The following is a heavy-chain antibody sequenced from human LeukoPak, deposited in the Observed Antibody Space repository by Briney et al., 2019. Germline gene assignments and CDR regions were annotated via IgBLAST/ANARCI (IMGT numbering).Heavy chain of an antibody. J-gene: IGHJ4*02. CDR3: ARVFGPYGDYRIV. V-gene: IGHV1-18*01. D-gene: IGHD4-17*01. CDR2: ISAYNGNT. Sequence: ASVKVSCKASGYTFTSYGISWVRQAPGQGLEWMGWISAYNGNTNYAQKLQGRVTMTTDTSTSTAYKELRSLRSDDTAVYYCARVFGPYGDYRIVWGQGTLVTVSS. CDR1: GYTFTSYG.